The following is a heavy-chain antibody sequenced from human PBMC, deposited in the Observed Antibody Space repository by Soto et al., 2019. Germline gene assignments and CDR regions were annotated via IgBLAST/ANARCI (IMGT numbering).Heavy chain of an antibody. CDR2: IYYSGST. CDR3: ARASSYYDFWSGYSYANWFDP. J-gene: IGHJ5*02. Sequence: PSETLSLTCTVSGGSISSYYWSWIRQPPGKGLEWIGYIYYSGSTNYNPSLKSRVTISVDTSKNQFSLKLSSVTAADTAVYYCARASSYYDFWSGYSYANWFDPWGQGTLVTVSS. V-gene: IGHV4-59*01. D-gene: IGHD3-3*01. CDR1: GGSISSYY.